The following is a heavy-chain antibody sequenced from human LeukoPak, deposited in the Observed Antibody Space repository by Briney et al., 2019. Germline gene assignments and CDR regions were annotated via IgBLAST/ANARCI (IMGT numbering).Heavy chain of an antibody. CDR1: GFTFSRYW. D-gene: IGHD3-22*01. Sequence: GGSLRLSCAASGFTFSRYWMSWVRQSPRKGLEWVANIKQDGSESYYVDSVKGRFTISRDNAGNSLYLQMHSLTVDDTAMYYCARDKGDYDKSGSLFVFGGQGTLVTVSS. J-gene: IGHJ4*02. V-gene: IGHV3-7*03. CDR2: IKQDGSES. CDR3: ARDKGDYDKSGSLFVF.